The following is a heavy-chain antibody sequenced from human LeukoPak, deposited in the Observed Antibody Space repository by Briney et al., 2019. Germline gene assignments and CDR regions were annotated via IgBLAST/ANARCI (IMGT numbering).Heavy chain of an antibody. CDR2: IYHSGSTEYSGST. Sequence: SETLSLTCTVSGGSLGNNYWTWIRQPPGKGLEWIEYIYHSGSTEYSGSTKYNPSLGRRVTISVDMSKNQFSLKLSSVTAADTAVYYCARMIGPYYCDYWGQGTLVTVSS. D-gene: IGHD3-22*01. J-gene: IGHJ4*02. V-gene: IGHV4-59*01. CDR3: ARMIGPYYCDY. CDR1: GGSLGNNY.